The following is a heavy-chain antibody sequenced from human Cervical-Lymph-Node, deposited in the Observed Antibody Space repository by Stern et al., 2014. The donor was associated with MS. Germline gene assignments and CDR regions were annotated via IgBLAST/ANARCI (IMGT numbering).Heavy chain of an antibody. V-gene: IGHV3-30*04. CDR3: ARVAVAGTGLLDY. CDR1: GFTFSSYA. J-gene: IGHJ4*02. D-gene: IGHD6-19*01. CDR2: ISYDGSNK. Sequence: VQLVESGGGVVQPGRSLRLSCAASGFTFSSYAMHWVRQAPGKGLEWVAVISYDGSNKYYADSVKGRFTISRDNSKNTLYLQMNSLRAEDTAVYYCARVAVAGTGLLDYWGQGTLVTVSS.